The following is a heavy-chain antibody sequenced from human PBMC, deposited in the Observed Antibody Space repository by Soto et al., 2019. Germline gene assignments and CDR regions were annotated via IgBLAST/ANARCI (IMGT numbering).Heavy chain of an antibody. D-gene: IGHD2-8*01. J-gene: IGHJ4*02. Sequence: SETLSLTCTVSGGSISSYYWSWIRQPPGKGLEWIGYIYYSGSTNYNPSLKSRVTISVDTSKNQFSLKLSSVTAADTAVYYCASSLVFHWREFDYWGQGTLVTVSS. V-gene: IGHV4-59*01. CDR1: GGSISSYY. CDR2: IYYSGST. CDR3: ASSLVFHWREFDY.